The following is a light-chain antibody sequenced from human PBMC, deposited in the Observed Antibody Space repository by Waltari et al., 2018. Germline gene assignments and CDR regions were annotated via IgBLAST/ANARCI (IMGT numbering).Light chain of an antibody. V-gene: IGKV3-15*01. CDR1: QSIRNN. CDR3: HHYNKRPPSYT. Sequence: EIVMTQSPVTLSVSPGERVTLSCRASQSIRNNLAWYQQKAGQPPRLLIYGASTRAPGLPVRFSGSGSGTEFALTISSLQPEDFAVYYCHHYNKRPPSYTFGQGTRLEIK. CDR2: GAS. J-gene: IGKJ2*01.